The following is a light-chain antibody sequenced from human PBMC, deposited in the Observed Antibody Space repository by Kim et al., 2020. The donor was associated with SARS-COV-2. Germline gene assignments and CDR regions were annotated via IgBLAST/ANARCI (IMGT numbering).Light chain of an antibody. J-gene: IGLJ3*02. CDR1: SSNIGGNS. V-gene: IGLV1-44*01. Sequence: QSVTISCSGSSSNIGGNSVSWYQQLPGTAPKLVIYSNNQRPSGVPDRFSGSKSRTSASLAISGLQSDDEADYYCATWDDSLNGKWVFGGGTQLTVL. CDR3: ATWDDSLNGKWV. CDR2: SNN.